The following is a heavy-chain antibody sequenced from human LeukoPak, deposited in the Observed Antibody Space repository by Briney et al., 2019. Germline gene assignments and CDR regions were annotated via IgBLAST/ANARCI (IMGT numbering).Heavy chain of an antibody. CDR2: ISADGGGT. Sequence: PGGSLRLSCVVSGFTFSSYAMIWVRQAPGKGLEWVSGISADGGGTFYADSGKGRFTISRDNSKNTVYLQMNSLRAEDTAMYYCAKDRLRDIVGATTHWFDPWGQGTLVTVSS. D-gene: IGHD1-26*01. CDR1: GFTFSSYA. CDR3: AKDRLRDIVGATTHWFDP. V-gene: IGHV3-23*01. J-gene: IGHJ5*02.